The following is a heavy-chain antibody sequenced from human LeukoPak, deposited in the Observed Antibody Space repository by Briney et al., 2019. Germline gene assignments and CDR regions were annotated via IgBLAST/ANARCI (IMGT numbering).Heavy chain of an antibody. J-gene: IGHJ6*03. V-gene: IGHV1-8*03. Sequence: ASVKVSCKASGYTFTAYYIHWVRQAPGQGLEWMGWMNPNSGNTAYAQKFQGRVTITRNTSIDTAYMELSSLRSEDTAIYYCARTGAGDYYMDVWGKGTTVTVSS. CDR3: ARTGAGDYYMDV. CDR2: MNPNSGNT. D-gene: IGHD3-10*01. CDR1: GYTFTAYY.